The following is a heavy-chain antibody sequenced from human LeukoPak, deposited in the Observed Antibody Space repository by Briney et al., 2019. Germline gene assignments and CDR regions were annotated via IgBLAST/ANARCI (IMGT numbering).Heavy chain of an antibody. Sequence: GGSLRFSCAASGFTFSSYGMHWVRQAPGKGLEWVAVISYDGSNKYYADSVKGRFTISRDNSKNTLYLQMNSLRAEDTAVYYCAKDCERFTDYYYGMDVWGQGTTVTVSS. D-gene: IGHD2-21*01. CDR2: ISYDGSNK. V-gene: IGHV3-30*18. J-gene: IGHJ6*02. CDR3: AKDCERFTDYYYGMDV. CDR1: GFTFSSYG.